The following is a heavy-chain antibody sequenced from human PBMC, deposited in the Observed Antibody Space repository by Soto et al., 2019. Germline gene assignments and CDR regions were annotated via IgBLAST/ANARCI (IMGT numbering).Heavy chain of an antibody. CDR1: GYTFTSYG. J-gene: IGHJ4*02. Sequence: XSVKVSFNASGYTFTSYGIRELRQSPGQGLEWMGWISAYNGNTNYAQKLQGRVTMTTDTSTSTAYMEMRSLRSDDTAVYYCARESPPADYWGQGTLVTVSS. CDR2: ISAYNGNT. CDR3: ARESPPADY. V-gene: IGHV1-18*01.